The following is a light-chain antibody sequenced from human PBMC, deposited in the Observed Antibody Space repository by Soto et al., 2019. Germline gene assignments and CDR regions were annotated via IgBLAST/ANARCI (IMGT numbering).Light chain of an antibody. V-gene: IGKV3-15*01. Sequence: EIAMTQSPATLSVSPGERATLSCRASQSVNSNLAWYQQKPGQAPRLLIYGASTRATGIPARFSGSGSGTEFTVSIHSLQSEDFAVYYCQQYNNWTLTFGGGTKVEIK. CDR1: QSVNSN. J-gene: IGKJ4*01. CDR2: GAS. CDR3: QQYNNWTLT.